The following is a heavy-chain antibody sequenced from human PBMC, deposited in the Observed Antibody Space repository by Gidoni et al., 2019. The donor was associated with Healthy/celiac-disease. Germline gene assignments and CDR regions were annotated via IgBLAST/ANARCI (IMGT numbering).Heavy chain of an antibody. Sequence: QVQLVESGGGVVQPGGSLRLSCAASGFTFSSYGMHWVRQAPGKGLEWVAFIRYDGSNKYYADSVKGRFTISRDNSKNTLYLQMNSLRAEDTAVYYCALPAAIHLSFDYWGQGTLVTVSS. D-gene: IGHD2-2*02. CDR1: GFTFSSYG. CDR2: IRYDGSNK. J-gene: IGHJ4*02. V-gene: IGHV3-30*02. CDR3: ALPAAIHLSFDY.